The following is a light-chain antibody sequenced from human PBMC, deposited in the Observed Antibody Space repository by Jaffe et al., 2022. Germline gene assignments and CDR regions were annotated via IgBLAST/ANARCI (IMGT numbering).Light chain of an antibody. CDR1: SSNIGNNY. J-gene: IGLJ3*02. CDR3: GTWDSSLGAAV. CDR2: DNN. Sequence: QSVLTQPPSLSAAPGQKVTISCSGGSSNIGNNYVSWFQQLPGTAPKLLIYDNNERPSGIPDRFSGSKSGTSATLGITGVQTGDEADYYCGTWDSSLGAAVFGGGTMLTVL. V-gene: IGLV1-51*01.